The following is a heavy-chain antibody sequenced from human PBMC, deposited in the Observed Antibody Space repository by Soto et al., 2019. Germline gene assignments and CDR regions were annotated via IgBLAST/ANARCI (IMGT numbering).Heavy chain of an antibody. Sequence: GSLRLSCAASGFTFSSYSMNWVRQAPGKGLEWVSSISSSSSYIYYADSVKGRFTISRDNAKNSLYLQMNSLRAEDTAVSYCARDPGLQAPFDPWGQGTLVTVSS. CDR1: GFTFSSYS. CDR3: ARDPGLQAPFDP. D-gene: IGHD4-4*01. J-gene: IGHJ5*02. V-gene: IGHV3-21*01. CDR2: ISSSSSYI.